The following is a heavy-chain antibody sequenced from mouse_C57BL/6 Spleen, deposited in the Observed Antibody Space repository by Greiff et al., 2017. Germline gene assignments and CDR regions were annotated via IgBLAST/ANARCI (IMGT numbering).Heavy chain of an antibody. J-gene: IGHJ4*01. D-gene: IGHD1-1*01. CDR3: ARNYGSRGYAMDY. CDR2: IDPSDSYT. Sequence: QVQLQQPGAELVRPGTSVKLSCKASGYTFTSYWMPWVKKRPGQGLEWIGVIDPSDSYTNYNQKFKGKATLTVDTSSSTAYMQLSSLTSEDSAVYYCARNYGSRGYAMDYWGQGTSVTVSS. V-gene: IGHV1-59*01. CDR1: GYTFTSYW.